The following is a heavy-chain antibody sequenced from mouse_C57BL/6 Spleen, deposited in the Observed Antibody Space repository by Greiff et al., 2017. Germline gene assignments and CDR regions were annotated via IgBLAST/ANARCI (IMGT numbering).Heavy chain of an antibody. Sequence: EVHLVESGGGLVKPGGSLKLSCAASGFTFSDYGMHWVRQAPEKGLEWVAYISSGSSTIYYADTVKGRFTISRDHAKNTLFLQMTSLRSEDTAMYYCATYSNYGNDFGYWGQGTTRTVSS. D-gene: IGHD2-5*01. CDR3: ATYSNYGNDFGY. V-gene: IGHV5-17*01. CDR1: GFTFSDYG. J-gene: IGHJ2*01. CDR2: ISSGSSTI.